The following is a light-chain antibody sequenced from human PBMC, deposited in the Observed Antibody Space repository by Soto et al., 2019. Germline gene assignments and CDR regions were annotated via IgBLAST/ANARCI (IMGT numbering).Light chain of an antibody. Sequence: EIVVTQSPATLSVSPGERAALSCRASQSVSSNLAWYQQKPGQAPRLLIYDASTRATGIPARFSGSGSGTEFTLTISSLQSEDFAVYYCQQYNNWPLTFGGGTNVEIK. CDR2: DAS. CDR1: QSVSSN. V-gene: IGKV3-15*01. CDR3: QQYNNWPLT. J-gene: IGKJ4*01.